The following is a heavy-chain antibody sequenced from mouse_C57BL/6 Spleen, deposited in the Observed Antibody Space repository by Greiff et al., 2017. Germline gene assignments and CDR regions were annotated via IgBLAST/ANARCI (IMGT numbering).Heavy chain of an antibody. Sequence: QVQLKQPGAELVKPGASVKLSCKASGYTFTSYWMQWVKQRPGQGLAWIGEIDPSDSYTNYNQKFKGKATLTVDTSSSTAYMQLSSLTSEDSAVYYCASRDYFDYWGQGTTLTVSS. J-gene: IGHJ2*01. V-gene: IGHV1-50*01. CDR2: IDPSDSYT. CDR1: GYTFTSYW. CDR3: ASRDYFDY.